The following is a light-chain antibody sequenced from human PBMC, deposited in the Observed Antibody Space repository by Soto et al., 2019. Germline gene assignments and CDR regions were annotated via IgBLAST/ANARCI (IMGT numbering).Light chain of an antibody. J-gene: IGKJ1*01. CDR3: QKYKCAPWT. V-gene: IGKV1-27*01. CDR1: QGISNY. CDR2: ATS. Sequence: DIQMTQSPSSLSASVGDRVTITCRASQGISNYLAWYQQKPGKVPKLLIYATSTLQSGVPSRFSGSGSGTDFPLTISSLQPEDVATNYGQKYKCAPWTFGQGPKVDIK.